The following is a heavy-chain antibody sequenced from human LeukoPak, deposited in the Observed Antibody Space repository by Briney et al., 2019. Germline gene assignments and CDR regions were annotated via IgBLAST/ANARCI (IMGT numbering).Heavy chain of an antibody. J-gene: IGHJ4*02. CDR3: ARSTPVTYYFDY. CDR1: GGSISSDGYS. Sequence: PSETLSLTCAVSGGSISSDGYSWSWIRQPPGKGLEWIGYMYHSGSTYYNPSLKSRFTMSVDRSKNQFSLKLTSVTAADTAVYYCARSTPVTYYFDYWGQGTLVTVSS. CDR2: MYHSGST. V-gene: IGHV4-30-2*01. D-gene: IGHD4-17*01.